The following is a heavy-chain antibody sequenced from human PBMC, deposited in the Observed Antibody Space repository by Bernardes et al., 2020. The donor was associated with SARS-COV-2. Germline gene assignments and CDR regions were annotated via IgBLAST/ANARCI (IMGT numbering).Heavy chain of an antibody. J-gene: IGHJ4*02. CDR3: WYYYGSGSYYPLDY. D-gene: IGHD3-10*01. Sequence: GGSLRLSCAASGFTVSSNYMSWVRQAPGKGLEWVSVIYSGGSTYYADSVKGRFTISRDNSKNTLYLQMNSLRAEDTAVYYCWYYYGSGSYYPLDYWGQGTLVTVSS. CDR2: IYSGGST. V-gene: IGHV3-66*01. CDR1: GFTVSSNY.